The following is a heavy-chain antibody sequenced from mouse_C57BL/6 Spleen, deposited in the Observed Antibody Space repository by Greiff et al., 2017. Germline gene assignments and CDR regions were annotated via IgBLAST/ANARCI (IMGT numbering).Heavy chain of an antibody. J-gene: IGHJ4*01. D-gene: IGHD4-1*01. Sequence: EVKLVESGGGLVQPGGSLKLSCAASGFTFSDYYMYWVRQTPEKRLEWVAYISNGGGSTYYPDTVNGRFTISRDNAKNTLYLQMGRLKAEGTAMYYCASSNWDDAMDYWGQGTSVTVSS. V-gene: IGHV5-12*01. CDR1: GFTFSDYY. CDR2: ISNGGGST. CDR3: ASSNWDDAMDY.